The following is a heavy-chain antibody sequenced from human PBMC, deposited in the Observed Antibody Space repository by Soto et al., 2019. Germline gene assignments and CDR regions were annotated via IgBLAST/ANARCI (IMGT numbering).Heavy chain of an antibody. V-gene: IGHV3-23*01. Sequence: EVQLLESGGGLVQPGGSLRLSCAASGFTFSSYAMSWVRQAAGKGLEWVSAISGSGGSTYYADSVKGRFTISRDNSKNTLYLQMNRLRAEDTAVYYCARLIAAAGTDYFDYWGQGTLVTVSS. J-gene: IGHJ4*02. CDR2: ISGSGGST. CDR1: GFTFSSYA. CDR3: ARLIAAAGTDYFDY. D-gene: IGHD6-13*01.